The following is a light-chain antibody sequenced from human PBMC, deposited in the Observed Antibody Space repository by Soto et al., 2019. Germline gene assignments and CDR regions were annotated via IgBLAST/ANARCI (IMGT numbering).Light chain of an antibody. J-gene: IGLJ1*01. CDR1: SSDVGDYNY. CDR3: SSYTSSSTLV. Sequence: QSVLTQPASVSGSPGQSITISCTGTSSDVGDYNYVSWYQQHPGKAPKVMIYDVSNRPSGVSNRFSGSKSGNTASLTISGLQAEDEADYYCSSYTSSSTLVFGTGTNVTDL. CDR2: DVS. V-gene: IGLV2-14*01.